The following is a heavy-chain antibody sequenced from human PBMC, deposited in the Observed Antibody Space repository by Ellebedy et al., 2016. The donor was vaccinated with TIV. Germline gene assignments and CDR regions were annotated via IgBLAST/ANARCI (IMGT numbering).Heavy chain of an antibody. Sequence: MPSETLSLTCYVSGDSLRSGDYYWSWIRQQPWKGLAWLGYISYCSSTYANPSIRSLVCFSLDTSKNQFSLKMTSVTAADTAVYFFARGDLNYSGSAGFDYWGQGTLVTVTS. J-gene: IGHJ4*02. CDR2: ISYCSST. CDR1: GDSLRSGDYY. D-gene: IGHD3-10*01. CDR3: ARGDLNYSGSAGFDY. V-gene: IGHV4-31*01.